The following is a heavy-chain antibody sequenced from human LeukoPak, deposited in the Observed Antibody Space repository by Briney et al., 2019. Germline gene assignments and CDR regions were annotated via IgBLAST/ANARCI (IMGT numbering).Heavy chain of an antibody. Sequence: SETLSLTCAVYGGSFSGYYWSWIRQPPGKGLEWIGEINRSGSTNYNPSLKSRVTISVDTSKNQFSLKLSSVTAADTAVYYCARRLGYCTNGVCYSFDYWGQGTLVTVSS. J-gene: IGHJ4*02. CDR3: ARRLGYCTNGVCYSFDY. V-gene: IGHV4-34*01. CDR2: INRSGST. D-gene: IGHD2-8*01. CDR1: GGSFSGYY.